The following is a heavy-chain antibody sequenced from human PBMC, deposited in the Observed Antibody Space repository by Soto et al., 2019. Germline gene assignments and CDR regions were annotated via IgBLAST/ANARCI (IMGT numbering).Heavy chain of an antibody. J-gene: IGHJ3*02. CDR1: GFTFSTYW. V-gene: IGHV3-7*04. D-gene: IGHD3-22*01. CDR2: IKPDGSEK. Sequence: PGGSLRLSCAASGFTFSTYWMSWVRQAPGKGLEWVANIKPDGSEKWYVDSVKGRFSISRDHAKNSLYLQMNSLRAEDTAVYYCARGDYYDTSGPFSDAFDIWGQGTMVTVSS. CDR3: ARGDYYDTSGPFSDAFDI.